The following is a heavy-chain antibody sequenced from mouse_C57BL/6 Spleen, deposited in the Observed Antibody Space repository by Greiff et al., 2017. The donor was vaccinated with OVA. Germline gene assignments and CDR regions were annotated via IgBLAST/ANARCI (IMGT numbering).Heavy chain of an antibody. Sequence: EVQLVESGAGLVKPGGSLKLSCAASGFTFSDYGMHWVRQAPEKGLEWVAYISSGSSTIYYADTLKGRSTLSRDNSKNTLFLQMTSLRSEDTSMYYCARNYYTMDYWGQGTSVTASS. CDR3: ARNYYTMDY. J-gene: IGHJ4*01. CDR2: ISSGSSTI. D-gene: IGHD1-1*02. V-gene: IGHV5-17*01. CDR1: GFTFSDYG.